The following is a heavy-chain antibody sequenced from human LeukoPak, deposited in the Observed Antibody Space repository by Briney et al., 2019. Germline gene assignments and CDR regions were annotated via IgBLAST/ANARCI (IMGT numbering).Heavy chain of an antibody. J-gene: IGHJ4*02. Sequence: GRSLRLSCAASGFTFSSYGMHWVRQAPGKGLEWVAVISYDGSNKYYADSVKGRFTISRDNSKNTLYLQMNSLRAEDTAVYYCARGRTIFWQPFDYWGQGTLVTVSS. CDR1: GFTFSSYG. CDR3: ARGRTIFWQPFDY. CDR2: ISYDGSNK. V-gene: IGHV3-30*03. D-gene: IGHD3-9*01.